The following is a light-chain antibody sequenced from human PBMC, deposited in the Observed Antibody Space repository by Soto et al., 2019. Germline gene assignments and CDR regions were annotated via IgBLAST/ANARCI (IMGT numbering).Light chain of an antibody. Sequence: DIQMTQSPSTLSASVGDTVTITCRASQSVSDSLAWYQVKPGEAPKLLIFDVSNLETGVPSRFSGSGSGTDFTLTISSLQPEDFATYYCQQANSFPLTFGGGTKVDIK. CDR3: QQANSFPLT. J-gene: IGKJ4*01. CDR1: QSVSDS. CDR2: DVS. V-gene: IGKV1-5*01.